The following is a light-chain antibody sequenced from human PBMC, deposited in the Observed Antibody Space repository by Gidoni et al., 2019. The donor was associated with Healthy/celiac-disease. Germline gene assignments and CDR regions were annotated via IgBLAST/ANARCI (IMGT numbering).Light chain of an antibody. CDR1: QSISSY. CDR3: QQSYSTPRS. V-gene: IGKV1-39*01. Sequence: DIQMTQSPSSLSASVGDRVTITCRASQSISSYLNWYQQKPGKAPKLLFYAASSLQSVVPSRFSSRGSGTDFPLTISSQQPEDFATYYCQQSYSTPRSFGQGTKLEIK. J-gene: IGKJ2*04. CDR2: AAS.